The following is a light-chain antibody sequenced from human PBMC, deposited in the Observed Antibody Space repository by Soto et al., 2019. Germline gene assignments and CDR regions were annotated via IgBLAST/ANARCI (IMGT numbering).Light chain of an antibody. Sequence: ESGLTQYTDSLSLSPGERATLSCRAGQSVSDYLAWYQQKPGQPPRLLFFDASNRATGVPARFSAGGSGTDFTLIINSLEPEDFAVYYCQQRVNWPPTFGGGTKVDIK. V-gene: IGKV3-11*01. J-gene: IGKJ4*01. CDR1: QSVSDY. CDR2: DAS. CDR3: QQRVNWPPT.